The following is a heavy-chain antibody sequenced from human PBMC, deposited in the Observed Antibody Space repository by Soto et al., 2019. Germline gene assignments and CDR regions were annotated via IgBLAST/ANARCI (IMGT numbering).Heavy chain of an antibody. CDR3: ARPPGYISDCYYFDL. CDR1: GYSFIDYY. V-gene: IGHV1-2*02. Sequence: ASVKVSCKASGYSFIDYYMHWVRQAPGQGFEWMGRISPKSGGTNYAQKFEGRVTMTWDTSLNTAYMELSSLISEDTAVYYCARPPGYISDCYYFDLWGQGTLVTVSS. D-gene: IGHD2-21*02. CDR2: ISPKSGGT. J-gene: IGHJ4*02.